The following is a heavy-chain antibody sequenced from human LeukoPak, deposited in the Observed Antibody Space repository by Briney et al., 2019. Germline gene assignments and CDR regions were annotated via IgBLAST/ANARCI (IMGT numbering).Heavy chain of an antibody. CDR3: ARPVYDSSGYFLY. D-gene: IGHD3-22*01. J-gene: IGHJ4*02. Sequence: SETLSLTCTGSGGSILSSSYFWGWIHQPPGKGLEWIGSIYYSGSTYYNPSLRSRVTISADTSKNQFSLKLSSVTAADPAVYYCARPVYDSSGYFLYWGQGTLVTVSS. V-gene: IGHV4-39*01. CDR1: GGSILSSSYF. CDR2: IYYSGST.